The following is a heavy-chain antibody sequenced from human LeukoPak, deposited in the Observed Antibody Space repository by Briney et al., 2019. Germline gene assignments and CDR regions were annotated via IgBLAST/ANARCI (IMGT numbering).Heavy chain of an antibody. V-gene: IGHV3-66*01. J-gene: IGHJ6*02. D-gene: IGHD4-17*01. Sequence: GGSLRLSCAASGFTVSNNYMSWVRQAPGKGLEWVSVIYSGGSTYYADSVKGRFTISRDNSKNTLYLQMNSLRAEDTAVYYCAGTDYGDYSTGYYGMDVWGQGTTVTVSS. CDR3: AGTDYGDYSTGYYGMDV. CDR1: GFTVSNNY. CDR2: IYSGGST.